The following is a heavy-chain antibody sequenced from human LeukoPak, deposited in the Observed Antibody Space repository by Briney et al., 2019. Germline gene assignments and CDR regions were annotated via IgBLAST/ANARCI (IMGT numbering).Heavy chain of an antibody. CDR1: GFTFSSYA. CDR3: AKDGFTIFGVVPCYFDY. CDR2: ISGSGGST. D-gene: IGHD3-3*01. Sequence: GGSLRLSCAASGFTFSSYAMSWVRQAPGKGLEWVSAISGSGGSTYYADSVKGRFTISRDNSKNTLYLQMNSLRAEDTAVYYCAKDGFTIFGVVPCYFDYWGQGTLVTVSS. V-gene: IGHV3-23*01. J-gene: IGHJ4*02.